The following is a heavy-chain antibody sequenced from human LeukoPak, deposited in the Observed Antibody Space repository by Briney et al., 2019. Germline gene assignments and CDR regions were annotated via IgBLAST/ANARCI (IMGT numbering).Heavy chain of an antibody. Sequence: ASVKVSCKASGYTFTDYYMHWVQQAPGKGLEWMGLVDPEDGETIYAEKFQGRVTITADTSTDTAYMELSSPRSEDTAVYYCATDRPRTVTTVYYYMDVWGKGTTVTVSS. CDR2: VDPEDGET. CDR3: ATDRPRTVTTVYYYMDV. D-gene: IGHD4-17*01. CDR1: GYTFTDYY. V-gene: IGHV1-69-2*01. J-gene: IGHJ6*03.